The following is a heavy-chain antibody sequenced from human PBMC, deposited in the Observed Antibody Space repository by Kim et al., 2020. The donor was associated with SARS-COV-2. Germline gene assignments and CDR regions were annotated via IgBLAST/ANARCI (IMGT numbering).Heavy chain of an antibody. CDR3: ARPYCSSTSCYWFDP. Sequence: GGSLRLSCAASGFTFSSYWMSWVRQAPGKGLEWVANIKQDGSEKYYVDSVKGRFTISRDNAKNSLYLQMNSLRAEDTAVYYCARPYCSSTSCYWFDPWGQGTLVTVSS. CDR2: IKQDGSEK. J-gene: IGHJ5*02. CDR1: GFTFSSYW. D-gene: IGHD2-2*01. V-gene: IGHV3-7*03.